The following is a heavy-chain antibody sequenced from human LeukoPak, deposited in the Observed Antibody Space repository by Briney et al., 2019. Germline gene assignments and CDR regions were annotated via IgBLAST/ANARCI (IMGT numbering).Heavy chain of an antibody. Sequence: RSGGSLRLSCAASGFTFSSYSMNWVRQAPGKGLEWVSSISSSSSYIYYADSVKGRFTISRDNAKNSLYLQMNSLRAEDTAVYYCARGRYNYGYIYDYWGQGTLVTVSS. D-gene: IGHD5-18*01. V-gene: IGHV3-21*01. J-gene: IGHJ4*02. CDR1: GFTFSSYS. CDR3: ARGRYNYGYIYDY. CDR2: ISSSSSYI.